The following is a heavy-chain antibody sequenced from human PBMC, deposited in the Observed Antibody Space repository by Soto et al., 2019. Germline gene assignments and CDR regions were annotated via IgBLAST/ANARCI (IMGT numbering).Heavy chain of an antibody. CDR3: ARDAWNYVSGWFDP. V-gene: IGHV1-3*01. CDR2: INAGNGNT. D-gene: IGHD1-7*01. J-gene: IGHJ5*02. Sequence: QVQLVQSGAEVKKPGASVKVSCKASGYTFTSYAMHWVRQAPGQRLEWMGWINAGNGNTKYSQKFQGRVTITRDTSASTAYMELSSLRSEDTAVYYCARDAWNYVSGWFDPWGQGTLVTVSS. CDR1: GYTFTSYA.